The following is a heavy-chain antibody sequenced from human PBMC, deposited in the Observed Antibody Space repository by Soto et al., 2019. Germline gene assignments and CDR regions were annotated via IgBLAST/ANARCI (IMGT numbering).Heavy chain of an antibody. J-gene: IGHJ5*02. CDR2: IYYSGST. CDR3: ARDHAAITIFGVVSGNWFDP. CDR1: GDSVSSYY. V-gene: IGHV4-59*02. Sequence: PSETLSLTCTVSGDSVSSYYWSWIRQPPGKGLDWIGYIYYSGSTNYNPSLKSRVTISVDTSKNQFSLKLSSVTAADTAVYYCARDHAAITIFGVVSGNWFDPWGQGTLVTVS. D-gene: IGHD3-3*01.